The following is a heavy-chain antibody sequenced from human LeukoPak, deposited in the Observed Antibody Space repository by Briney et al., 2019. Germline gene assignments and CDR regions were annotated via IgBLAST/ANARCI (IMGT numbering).Heavy chain of an antibody. CDR3: ARGVSSSSWYLITHFYYYYYMDV. D-gene: IGHD6-13*01. CDR2: MNPNSDNT. Sequence: GPSVKVSCKASGYTFTRHDIICVPQATGQALEWMECMNPNSDNTGYAQKFQGRVTITRNTSIRTAYMELSSLRSEDTAVYYCARGVSSSSWYLITHFYYYYYMDVWGKGTTVTVSS. CDR1: GYTFTRHD. V-gene: IGHV1-8*03. J-gene: IGHJ6*03.